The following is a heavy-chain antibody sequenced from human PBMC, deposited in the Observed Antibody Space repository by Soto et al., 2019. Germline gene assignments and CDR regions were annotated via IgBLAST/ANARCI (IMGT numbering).Heavy chain of an antibody. V-gene: IGHV3-64D*08. CDR1: GFTFGSYA. Sequence: PGGSLRLSFSASGFTFGSYAMPWVRHAPGKGLEYVSAISSNGGSTYYADSVKGRFTISRDNSKNTLYLQMSSLRAEDTAVYYCVKNLRGPERWLHIFDYWGQGTLVTVSS. D-gene: IGHD5-12*01. CDR3: VKNLRGPERWLHIFDY. CDR2: ISSNGGST. J-gene: IGHJ4*02.